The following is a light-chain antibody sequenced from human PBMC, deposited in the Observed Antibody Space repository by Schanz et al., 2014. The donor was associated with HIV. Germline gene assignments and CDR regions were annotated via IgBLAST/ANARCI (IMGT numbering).Light chain of an antibody. V-gene: IGKV1-5*03. CDR2: QAS. CDR1: QSISEW. J-gene: IGKJ2*01. CDR3: QQFHTYPYT. Sequence: DIQMTQSPSSLSASVGDRVTITCRASQSISEWLAWYQQRPGQAPHLLIYQASTLQTGVSSRFSGSGSGTEFTLTISGLLPDDFATYFCQQFHTYPYTFGQGTKLEIK.